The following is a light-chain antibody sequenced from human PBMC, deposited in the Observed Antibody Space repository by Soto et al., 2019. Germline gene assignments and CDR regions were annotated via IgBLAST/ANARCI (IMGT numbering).Light chain of an antibody. CDR1: QSVGSS. Sequence: EIVLTQSQATLSLSAWERGSLXCKSSQSVGSSLAWYQQKPGQAPRLLIYDASNRATSIPARLSGSGSGTDFTLTISSLEPEDFAVYYCQQRRNWPPGITFGQGTRLEIK. CDR2: DAS. V-gene: IGKV3-11*01. J-gene: IGKJ5*01. CDR3: QQRRNWPPGIT.